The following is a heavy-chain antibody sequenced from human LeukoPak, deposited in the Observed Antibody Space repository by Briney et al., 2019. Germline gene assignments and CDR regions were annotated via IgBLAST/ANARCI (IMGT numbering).Heavy chain of an antibody. Sequence: TGGSLRLSCAASGFTFSSYSMNWVRQAPGKGLEWVSAISGSGGSTYYADSVKGRFTISRDNAKNSLYLQMNSLRAEDTAVYYCARDLITMIVTNSGGAFDIWGQGTMVTVSS. CDR1: GFTFSSYS. J-gene: IGHJ3*02. V-gene: IGHV3-21*01. CDR3: ARDLITMIVTNSGGAFDI. CDR2: ISGSGGST. D-gene: IGHD3-22*01.